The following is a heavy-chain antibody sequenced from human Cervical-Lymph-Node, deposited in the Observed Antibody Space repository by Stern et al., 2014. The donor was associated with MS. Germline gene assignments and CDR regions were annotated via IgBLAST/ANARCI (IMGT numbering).Heavy chain of an antibody. D-gene: IGHD1-26*01. CDR3: ARHGRDSGSFFDY. CDR1: GYRFISYW. J-gene: IGHJ4*02. CDR2: IYPGDSDT. V-gene: IGHV5-51*01. Sequence: VQLVQSGAEVKKPGESLKISCKGSGYRFISYWIGWVRQMPGKGLEWMGIIYPGDSDTTYSPSFQGQVTISVDRSISTAYLQWSSLKASDTAMYYCARHGRDSGSFFDYWGQGALVTVSS.